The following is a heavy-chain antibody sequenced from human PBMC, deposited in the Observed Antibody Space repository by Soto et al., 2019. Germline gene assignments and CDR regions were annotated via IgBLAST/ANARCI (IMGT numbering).Heavy chain of an antibody. D-gene: IGHD6-19*01. Sequence: SETLSLTCAVYGGSFSPYFWSWIRQPPGKGLEWIGEINHSGSTNYNPSLTRRATSSVDTSKNQVSLKLTSVTAADTAVYYCARLASGWQYYYFDFWGRGTPVTVSS. CDR2: INHSGST. CDR1: GGSFSPYF. J-gene: IGHJ2*01. V-gene: IGHV4-34*01. CDR3: ARLASGWQYYYFDF.